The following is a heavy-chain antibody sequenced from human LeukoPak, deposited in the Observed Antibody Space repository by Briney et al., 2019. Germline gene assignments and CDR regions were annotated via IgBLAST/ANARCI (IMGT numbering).Heavy chain of an antibody. Sequence: PGGSLRLSCAASGFTFSDYYMSWIRQAPGKGLEWVSYISGSGSTIYYADSVKGRFTISRDNAKNSLYLQMNSLRAEDTAVYYCARDSGYYYDSSGYYGFDYWGQGTLVTVSS. J-gene: IGHJ4*02. CDR2: ISGSGSTI. CDR1: GFTFSDYY. D-gene: IGHD3-22*01. V-gene: IGHV3-11*04. CDR3: ARDSGYYYDSSGYYGFDY.